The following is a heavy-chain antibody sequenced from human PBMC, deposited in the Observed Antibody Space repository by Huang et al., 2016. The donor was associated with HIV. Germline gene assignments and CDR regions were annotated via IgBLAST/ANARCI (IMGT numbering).Heavy chain of an antibody. J-gene: IGHJ4*02. CDR1: GGGSSSYA. CDR3: ARSGPRWGLATIWTLVY. V-gene: IGHV1-69*13. Sequence: QVQLVQSGAEVKKPGSSVKLSCQSSGGGSSSYAISWVRQARGQGLEGMGGISPIFGTTDYAPRFQGRVTITADESTNTAYIELSSLAYDDTALYYCARSGPRWGLATIWTLVYWGQGTLVTVSS. CDR2: ISPIFGTT. D-gene: IGHD5-12*01.